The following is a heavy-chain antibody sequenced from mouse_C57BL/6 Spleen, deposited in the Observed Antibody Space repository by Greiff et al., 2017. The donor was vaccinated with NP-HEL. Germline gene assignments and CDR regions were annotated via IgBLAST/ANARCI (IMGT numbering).Heavy chain of an antibody. CDR1: GYAFSSYW. D-gene: IGHD3-2*02. V-gene: IGHV1-80*01. Sequence: QVQLQQSGAELVKPGASVKISCKASGYAFSSYWMNWVKQRPGKGLEWIGQIYPGDGDTNYNGKFKGKATLTADKSSSTAYMQLSSLTSEDSAVYFCARSGSSGLMDYWGQGTSVTVSS. J-gene: IGHJ4*01. CDR2: IYPGDGDT. CDR3: ARSGSSGLMDY.